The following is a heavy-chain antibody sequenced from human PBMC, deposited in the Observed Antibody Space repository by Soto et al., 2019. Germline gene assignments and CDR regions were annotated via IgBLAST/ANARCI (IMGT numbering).Heavy chain of an antibody. CDR3: ARSGRDGSSWSDDAFDI. CDR2: IRNKAKSYTT. Sequence: EVQLVESGGGLVQPGGSLRLSCAASGFSFSDHFMDWVRQAPGKGLEWVGRIRNKAKSYTTEYAESVKGRFTISRDESKISLYLQMNSLKTEDTAVYYCARSGRDGSSWSDDAFDIWGQGTMVIVSS. CDR1: GFSFSDHF. V-gene: IGHV3-72*01. J-gene: IGHJ3*02. D-gene: IGHD6-13*01.